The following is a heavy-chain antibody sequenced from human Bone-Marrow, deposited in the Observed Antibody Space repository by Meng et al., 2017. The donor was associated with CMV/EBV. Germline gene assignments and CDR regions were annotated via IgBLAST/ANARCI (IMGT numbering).Heavy chain of an antibody. V-gene: IGHV3-7*01. D-gene: IGHD2-21*01. CDR3: ASGDFHDS. CDR2: IEPDGSSF. CDR1: GLIFSRSW. Sequence: GESLKISCEASGLIFSRSWMTWVRQAPGKGLEWVANIEPDGSSFYHAGSVRGRFTISRDNAKKSLYLQMNSLRAEDTAVYYCASGDFHDSWGQGTLVTVSS. J-gene: IGHJ4*02.